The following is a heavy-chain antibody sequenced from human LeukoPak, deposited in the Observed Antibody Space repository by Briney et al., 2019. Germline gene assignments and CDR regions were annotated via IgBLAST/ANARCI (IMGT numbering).Heavy chain of an antibody. J-gene: IGHJ5*02. CDR3: ARGTDSSGWYNWFDP. V-gene: IGHV1-69*13. CDR1: GGTFSIYT. Sequence: ASVKVSCKASGGTFSIYTISCVRHAPGQGLEWMGGIIPIFGTANYAQKLQGSVTITADESTSTAYMELSSLRSEDTGVYYCARGTDSSGWYNWFDPWGEGTLVTVSS. D-gene: IGHD6-19*01. CDR2: IIPIFGTA.